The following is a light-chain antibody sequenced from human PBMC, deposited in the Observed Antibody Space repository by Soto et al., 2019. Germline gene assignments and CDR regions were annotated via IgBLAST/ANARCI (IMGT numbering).Light chain of an antibody. J-gene: IGKJ5*01. CDR3: QLRNIGPPVT. Sequence: EIVLTQSPATLSLSPGERATLSCRSSPSVPNYLAWSQQKPGQAPSLLIYGAFNRASGIPAWFSGSGSGADFPLTISSLEPDAFAVYYCQLRNIGPPVTFGKGTRLEIK. CDR1: PSVPNY. CDR2: GAF. V-gene: IGKV3-11*01.